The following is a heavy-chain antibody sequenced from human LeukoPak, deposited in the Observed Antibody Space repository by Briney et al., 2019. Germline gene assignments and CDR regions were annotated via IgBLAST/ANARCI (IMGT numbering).Heavy chain of an antibody. CDR2: IYDNGST. V-gene: IGHV4-4*02. J-gene: IGHJ4*02. CDR3: ASPRAERSTWYAVDY. D-gene: IGHD6-13*01. Sequence: PSGTLSLTCTVSGGSISRSNWWSWVRQSPGKGLEWTGEIYDNGSTNYKSSLKSRVTISVDKSKNQFFLNLSSVTAADTAVYYCASPRAERSTWYAVDYWGQGILVTVSS. CDR1: GGSISRSNW.